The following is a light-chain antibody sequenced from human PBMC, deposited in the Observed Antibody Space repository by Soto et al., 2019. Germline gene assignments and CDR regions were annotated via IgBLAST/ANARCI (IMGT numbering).Light chain of an antibody. J-gene: IGKJ2*01. V-gene: IGKV3-15*01. CDR1: QSVSSN. Sequence: ERVMTQSPATLSVSPGDRATLSCSASQSVSSNLAWYQQKPGQAPRLLIYGASTRATGIPARFSGSGSGTEFTLTISSLQSEDFAVYYCQQYDNWPHTFGQGTKLEIK. CDR3: QQYDNWPHT. CDR2: GAS.